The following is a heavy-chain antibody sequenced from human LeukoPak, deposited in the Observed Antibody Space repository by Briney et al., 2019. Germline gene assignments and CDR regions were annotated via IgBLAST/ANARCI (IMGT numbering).Heavy chain of an antibody. V-gene: IGHV3-30-3*01. CDR1: EFTFSSYA. CDR2: ISYDGSNK. J-gene: IGHJ6*03. CDR3: AKAGYSDYPYYYYYMDV. D-gene: IGHD4-11*01. Sequence: PGRSLRLSCAASEFTFSSYAMHWVRQAPGKGLEWVAVISYDGSNKYYADSVKGRFTISRDNSKNTLYLQMNSLRAEDTAVYHRAKAGYSDYPYYYYYMDVWGNGTTVTVSS.